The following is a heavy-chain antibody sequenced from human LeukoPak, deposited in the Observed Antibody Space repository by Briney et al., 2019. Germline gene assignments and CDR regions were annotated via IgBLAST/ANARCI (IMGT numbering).Heavy chain of an antibody. CDR1: GFTFSSYS. J-gene: IGHJ5*02. CDR3: ARASAAPIWWFDP. D-gene: IGHD2-2*01. Sequence: GGSLRLSCAASGFTFSSYSMNWVRQAPGKGLEWVSSISSSSSYIYYADSVKGRFTISRDNAKNSLYLQMNSLRAEDTAVYYCARASAAPIWWFDPWGLGTLVTVSS. V-gene: IGHV3-21*01. CDR2: ISSSSSYI.